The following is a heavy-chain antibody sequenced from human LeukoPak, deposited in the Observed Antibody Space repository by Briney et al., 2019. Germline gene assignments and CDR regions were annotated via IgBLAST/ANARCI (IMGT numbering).Heavy chain of an antibody. V-gene: IGHV1-2*02. CDR3: ARGEITYYYDSSGYFI. CDR1: GYTFTGYY. Sequence: GASVKVSCXASGYTFTGYYMHWVRQAPGQGLEWMGWINPNSGGTNYAQKFQGRVTMTRDTSISTAYMELSRLRSDDTAVYYCARGEITYYYDSSGYFIWGQGTMVTVSS. CDR2: INPNSGGT. J-gene: IGHJ3*02. D-gene: IGHD3-22*01.